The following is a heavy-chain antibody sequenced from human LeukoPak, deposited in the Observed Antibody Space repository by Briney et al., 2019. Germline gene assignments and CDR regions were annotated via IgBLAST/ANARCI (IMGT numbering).Heavy chain of an antibody. CDR2: IIPFFGTA. V-gene: IGHV1-69*06. CDR1: GGTFSSYA. J-gene: IGHJ6*03. CDR3: ARDLGNDFWSGYFMDV. Sequence: VKVSCKASGGTFSSYAISWVRQAPGQGLEWMGGIIPFFGTANYAQKFQGRVTITADRSTNTAYMELSRLRSDDTAVYYCARDLGNDFWSGYFMDVWGKGTTVTVSS. D-gene: IGHD3-3*01.